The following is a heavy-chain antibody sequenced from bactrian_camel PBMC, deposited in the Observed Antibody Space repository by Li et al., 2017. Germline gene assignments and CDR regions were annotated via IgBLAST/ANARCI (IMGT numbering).Heavy chain of an antibody. Sequence: HVQLVESGGGSVQAGGSLRLSCEASRPQPQDTASLYTFDSACMGWFRQAPGKEREAVATIYLHGPMTYYADSVKGRFAISYDKNSLHLQMNSLKPEDTAMYYCAYGHFRYADQALMRSEYSNWGRGTQVTVS. V-gene: IGHV3-2*01. CDR1: RPQPQDTASLYTFDSAC. CDR3: AYGHFRYADQALMRSEYSN. J-gene: IGHJ4*01. CDR2: IYLHGPMT. D-gene: IGHD4*01.